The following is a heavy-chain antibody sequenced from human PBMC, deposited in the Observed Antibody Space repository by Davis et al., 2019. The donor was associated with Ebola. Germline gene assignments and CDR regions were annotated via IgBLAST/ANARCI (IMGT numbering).Heavy chain of an antibody. CDR2: INPSGGST. J-gene: IGHJ4*02. CDR1: GYTFTSYY. D-gene: IGHD3-16*02. CDR3: ARGGSYRPYYFDY. V-gene: IGHV1-46*01. Sequence: ASVKVSCKASGYTFTSYYMHWVRQAPGQGLEWMGIINPSGGSTSYAQKFQGRVTISVDTSKNQFSLKLSSVTAADTAVYYCARGGSYRPYYFDYWGQGTLVTVSS.